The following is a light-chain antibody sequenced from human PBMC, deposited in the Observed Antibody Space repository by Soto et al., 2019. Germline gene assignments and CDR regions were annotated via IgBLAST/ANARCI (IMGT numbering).Light chain of an antibody. V-gene: IGKV3-11*01. Sequence: EIVLTQSPGTLSLSPGERATLTCRASQAVNTRLAWYQHKPGQAPRLLIYLASNRAAGVPARFSGSGSGTDFTLTISDVEPEDFAVYYCHQRQSWPRTFGQGTKVDTK. CDR2: LAS. J-gene: IGKJ1*01. CDR3: HQRQSWPRT. CDR1: QAVNTR.